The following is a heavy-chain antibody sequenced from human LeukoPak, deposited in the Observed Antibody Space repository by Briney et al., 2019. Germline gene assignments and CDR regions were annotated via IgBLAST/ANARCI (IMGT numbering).Heavy chain of an antibody. J-gene: IGHJ6*02. CDR3: ARDYVSPGLAVAGTYYYYYGMDV. D-gene: IGHD6-19*01. Sequence: PGRSLRLSCVASGFTFSSYGMHWVRQAPGKGLEWVAVIWYDGSNKYYAGSVKGRFTISRDNSKNTLYLQMNSLRAEDTAVYYCARDYVSPGLAVAGTYYYYYGMDVWGQGTTVTVSS. CDR2: IWYDGSNK. V-gene: IGHV3-33*01. CDR1: GFTFSSYG.